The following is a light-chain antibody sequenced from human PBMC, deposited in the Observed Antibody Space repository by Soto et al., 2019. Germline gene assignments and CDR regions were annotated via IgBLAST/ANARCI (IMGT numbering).Light chain of an antibody. CDR2: DVT. CDR1: SSDVGAYNF. V-gene: IGLV2-11*01. Sequence: QSALTQPRSVSGSPGQSVTIACTGTSSDVGAYNFVSGYQQHPGKAPKLIIYDVTKWPSGVPQRFSGSKSGNTASLTISGLPAADAAEYYCCSYARTCTHVFGNGTQVTV. CDR3: CSYARTCTHV. J-gene: IGLJ1*01.